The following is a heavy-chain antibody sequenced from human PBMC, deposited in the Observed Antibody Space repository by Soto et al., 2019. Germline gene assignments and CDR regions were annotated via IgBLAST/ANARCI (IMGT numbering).Heavy chain of an antibody. Sequence: EVQLVESGGGLVQPGKSLKLSCVAIGFTFEDHAMHWIRQVPGKGLEWVAGINWNSGITGYADSVKGRFTISRDNANSSLHLEMNSLKSEDTALYYCTKGRGALTVVSNWFDPWGQGTPVTVSS. CDR2: INWNSGIT. CDR1: GFTFEDHA. D-gene: IGHD3-22*01. CDR3: TKGRGALTVVSNWFDP. J-gene: IGHJ5*02. V-gene: IGHV3-9*01.